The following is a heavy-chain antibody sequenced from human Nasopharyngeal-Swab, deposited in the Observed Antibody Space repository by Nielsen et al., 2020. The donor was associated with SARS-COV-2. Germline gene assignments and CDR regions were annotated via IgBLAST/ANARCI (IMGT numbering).Heavy chain of an antibody. CDR2: INFDGSTR. J-gene: IGHJ4*02. D-gene: IGHD5-18*01. CDR3: AKNRGYNYGAYDH. Sequence: GESLKISCAASGSASSGNWMHWIRQAPGKQLVWVSAINFDGSTRNYAGSVKGRFTISRDNSKNTLYLQMNSLRAEDTAVYYCAKNRGYNYGAYDHWGQGTLVTVSS. V-gene: IGHV3-74*01. CDR1: GSASSGNW.